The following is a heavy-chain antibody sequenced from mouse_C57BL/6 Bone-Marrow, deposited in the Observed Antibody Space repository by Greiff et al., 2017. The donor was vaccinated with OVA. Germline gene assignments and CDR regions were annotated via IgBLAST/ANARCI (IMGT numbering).Heavy chain of an antibody. J-gene: IGHJ2*01. CDR2: IDPSDSYT. Sequence: QVQLKQPGAELVKPGASVKLSCTASGYTFTSYWMQWVKQRPGQGLEWIGEIDPSDSYTNYNQKFKGKATLTVDTSSSTAYMQLSSLTSEDSAVYYCASYWDFDYWGQGTTLTVSS. CDR3: ASYWDFDY. CDR1: GYTFTSYW. V-gene: IGHV1-50*01. D-gene: IGHD4-1*01.